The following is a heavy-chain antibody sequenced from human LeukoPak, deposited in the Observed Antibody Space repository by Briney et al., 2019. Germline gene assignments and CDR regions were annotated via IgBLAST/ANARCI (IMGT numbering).Heavy chain of an antibody. Sequence: ASVKVSCKASGYTFTGYYMHWVRQAPGQGLEWMGWINPNSGGTNYAQKFQGRVTMTRDTSIRTAYMELSRLRSADTAVYYCARDKSQNYDILTGYSLDGMDVWGQGTTVTVSS. CDR3: ARDKSQNYDILTGYSLDGMDV. V-gene: IGHV1-2*02. CDR1: GYTFTGYY. J-gene: IGHJ6*02. CDR2: INPNSGGT. D-gene: IGHD3-9*01.